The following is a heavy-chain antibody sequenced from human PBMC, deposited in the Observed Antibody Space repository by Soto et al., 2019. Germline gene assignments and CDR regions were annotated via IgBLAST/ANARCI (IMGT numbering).Heavy chain of an antibody. CDR1: GGSISSGGYY. J-gene: IGHJ4*02. Sequence: QVQLQESGAGLVKPSQTLSLTCTVSGGSISSGGYYWSWIRQHPGKGLEWIGYIYYSGSTYYNPSLKSRVTISVDTSKNQFSLKLSSVTAADTAVYYCASSGGSYYGYFDYWGQGTLVTVSS. D-gene: IGHD1-26*01. CDR2: IYYSGST. V-gene: IGHV4-31*03. CDR3: ASSGGSYYGYFDY.